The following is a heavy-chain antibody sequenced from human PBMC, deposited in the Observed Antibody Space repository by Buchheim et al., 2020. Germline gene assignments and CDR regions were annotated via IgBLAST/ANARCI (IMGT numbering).Heavy chain of an antibody. Sequence: EVQLVESGGGLVKPGGSLRLSCAASGFTFSSYSMNWVRQAPGKGLEWVSSISSSSSYIYYADSVKGRFTISRDNAKNSLYLQMNSLRAEDTAVYYCASGVGFGELFAGGANSDYWGQGTL. CDR1: GFTFSSYS. CDR3: ASGVGFGELFAGGANSDY. J-gene: IGHJ4*02. D-gene: IGHD3-10*01. CDR2: ISSSSSYI. V-gene: IGHV3-21*01.